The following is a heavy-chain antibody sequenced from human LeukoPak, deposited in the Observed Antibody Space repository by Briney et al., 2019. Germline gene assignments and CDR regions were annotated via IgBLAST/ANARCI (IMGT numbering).Heavy chain of an antibody. V-gene: IGHV4-39*07. CDR1: GGSISSSSYY. J-gene: IGHJ6*02. D-gene: IGHD3-9*01. CDR2: IYYSGST. CDR3: ARIHILTGYYYGMDV. Sequence: PSETLSLTCTVSGGSISSSSYYWGWIRQPPGKGLEWIGSIYYSGSTHYNPSLKSRVTISVDTSKNQFSLKLSSVTAADTAVYYCARIHILTGYYYGMDVWGQGTTVTVSS.